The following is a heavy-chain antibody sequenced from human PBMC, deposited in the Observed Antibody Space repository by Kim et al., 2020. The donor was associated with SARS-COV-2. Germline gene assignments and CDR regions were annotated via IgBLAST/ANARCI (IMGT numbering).Heavy chain of an antibody. D-gene: IGHD5-18*01. CDR1: GGSISSYY. J-gene: IGHJ4*02. CDR2: IYYSGST. CDR3: SRQPQSYTAIFDY. Sequence: SETLSLTCTVSGGSISSYYWSWIRQPPGKGMEWIGYIYYSGSTNYNPSLKSRVTMSVDTSKNQFSMKLSSVTAADTAVYYCSRQPQSYTAIFDYWGQGTLVTVSS. V-gene: IGHV4-59*08.